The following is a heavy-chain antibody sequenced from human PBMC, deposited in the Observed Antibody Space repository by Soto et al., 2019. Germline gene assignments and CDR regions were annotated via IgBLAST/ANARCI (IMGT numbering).Heavy chain of an antibody. CDR2: IIPIYGTA. J-gene: IGHJ4*02. Sequence: QVQLVQSGAEVKKPGSSVKVSCKASGGTFSSYAISWVRQAPGQGLEWMGGIIPIYGTANYAQKFQGRVTITADESTSTAYMELTSLRSEDTAVYYCASPGEGERWELHHFDYGGQRTLVTVSS. CDR3: ASPGEGERWELHHFDY. D-gene: IGHD1-26*01. CDR1: GGTFSSYA. V-gene: IGHV1-69*01.